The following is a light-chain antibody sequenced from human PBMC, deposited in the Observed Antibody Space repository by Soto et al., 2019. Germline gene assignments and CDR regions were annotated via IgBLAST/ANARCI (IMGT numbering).Light chain of an antibody. CDR3: QPYDSSIT. Sequence: IVLPQSPDTLSLSPGARATLSCMASQSVSSSYLAWYQQKPGQAPRFLIYGASSRATGIPDRFSGSGSGTDFTLTISRLEPEDFAVYYCQPYDSSITFGQGTRLEIK. J-gene: IGKJ5*01. V-gene: IGKV3-20*01. CDR2: GAS. CDR1: QSVSSSY.